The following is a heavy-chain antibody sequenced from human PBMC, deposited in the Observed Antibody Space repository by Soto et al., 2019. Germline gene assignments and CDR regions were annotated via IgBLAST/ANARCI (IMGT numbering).Heavy chain of an antibody. CDR1: GFTFSGSA. V-gene: IGHV3-73*01. CDR2: IRSKANSYAT. D-gene: IGHD3-3*01. J-gene: IGHJ6*02. Sequence: EVQLVESGGCLVQPGGSLKLSCAASGFTFSGSAMHWVRQASGKGLEWVGRIRSKANSYATAYAASVKGRFSISRDDSKNTAYLQMNSLKTQDTAVYYCTRLVFVNDYYGMDVWGQGTTVTVSS. CDR3: TRLVFVNDYYGMDV.